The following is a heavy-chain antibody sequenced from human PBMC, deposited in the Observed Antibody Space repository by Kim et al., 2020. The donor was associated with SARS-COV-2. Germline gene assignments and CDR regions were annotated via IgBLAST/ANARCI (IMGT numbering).Heavy chain of an antibody. D-gene: IGHD1-1*01. J-gene: IGHJ5*02. CDR2: IYYSGST. CDR3: ARLGTGYSYWFDP. V-gene: IGHV4-39*01. CDR1: GGSISSSSYY. Sequence: SETLSLTCTVSGGSISSSSYYWGWIRQPPGKGLEWIGSIYYSGSTYYNPSLKSRVTISVDTSKNQFSLKLSSVTAADTTVYYCARLGTGYSYWFDPWGQGTLVTVSS.